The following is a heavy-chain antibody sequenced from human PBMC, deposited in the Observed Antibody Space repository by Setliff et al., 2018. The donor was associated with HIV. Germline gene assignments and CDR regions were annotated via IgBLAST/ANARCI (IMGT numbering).Heavy chain of an antibody. CDR3: ARVSAGYGGNSYFDY. CDR2: VYYSGRT. CDR1: GGSISSSGPGYY. J-gene: IGHJ4*02. V-gene: IGHV4-39*01. D-gene: IGHD2-21*01. Sequence: PSETLSLTCTVSGGSISSSGPGYYWGWVRQPPGGGLEWIGSVYYSGRTYYNPSLRSRVTISVDTSKNQLSLRLTTMTAADTAVYYCARVSAGYGGNSYFDYWGQGTLVTVSS.